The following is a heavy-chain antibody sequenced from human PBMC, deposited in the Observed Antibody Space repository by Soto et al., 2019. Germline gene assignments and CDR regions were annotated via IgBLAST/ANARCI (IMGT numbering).Heavy chain of an antibody. D-gene: IGHD3-22*01. V-gene: IGHV1-69*13. CDR2: IIPSFGTA. J-gene: IGHJ6*02. CDR3: ARDRTRFITMIAAYYYGMDV. CDR1: GGTFSSYA. Sequence: SVKVSCKASGGTFSSYAISWVRQAPGQGLEWMGGIIPSFGTANYAQKFQGRVTITADESTSTAYMELSSLRSEDTAVYYCARDRTRFITMIAAYYYGMDVWGQGTTVTVSS.